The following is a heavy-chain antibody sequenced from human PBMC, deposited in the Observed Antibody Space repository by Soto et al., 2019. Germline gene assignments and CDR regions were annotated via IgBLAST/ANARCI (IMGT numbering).Heavy chain of an antibody. J-gene: IGHJ5*02. CDR1: GFRFSEHA. D-gene: IGHD2-2*03. CDR2: IRNTPYGGTT. CDR3: SRGSFGYYGP. V-gene: IGHV3-49*04. Sequence: PGGSLRLSCNFSGFRFSEHAMTWVRQAPGKGLEWVGFIRNTPYGGTTDYAASVRGRFTISRDDSASIAYLQMNSLKTEDSGLYYCSRGSFGYYGPWGPGTLVTVYS.